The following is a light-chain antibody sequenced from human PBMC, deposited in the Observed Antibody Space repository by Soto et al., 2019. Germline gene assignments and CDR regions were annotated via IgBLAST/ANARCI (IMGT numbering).Light chain of an antibody. CDR2: DVN. V-gene: IGLV2-11*01. Sequence: QSALTQPHSVSGSPGQSVTISCTGTSSDVGAYDYVSWYQQLPDKAPKLMIYDVNKRPSGVPDRFSGSKSGNTASLTISGLQAEDEADYYCCSYAETYSVFGGGTKLTVL. J-gene: IGLJ2*01. CDR3: CSYAETYSV. CDR1: SSDVGAYDY.